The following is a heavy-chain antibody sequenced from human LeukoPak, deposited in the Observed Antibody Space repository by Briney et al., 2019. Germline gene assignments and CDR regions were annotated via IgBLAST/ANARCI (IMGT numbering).Heavy chain of an antibody. D-gene: IGHD1-26*01. Sequence: GGSLRLSCAASGFTFSSYGMHWVRQAPGKGLEWVAVISYDGSNKYYSDSVKGRFTISRDNSKNTLYLQMNSPRAEDTAVYYCAKLELIGLDYWGQGTLVTVSS. CDR3: AKLELIGLDY. J-gene: IGHJ4*02. CDR2: ISYDGSNK. CDR1: GFTFSSYG. V-gene: IGHV3-30*18.